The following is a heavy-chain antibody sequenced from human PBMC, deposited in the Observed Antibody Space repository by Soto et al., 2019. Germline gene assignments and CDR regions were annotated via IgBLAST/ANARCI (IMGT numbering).Heavy chain of an antibody. CDR3: ARGDWMDY. J-gene: IGHJ4*02. CDR1: TYTFTNYA. D-gene: IGHD1-1*01. CDR2: ISTYDGNT. Sequence: QVHLVQSEAEVKKPGASMKGSCKASTYTFTNYAINWVRQAPGQGLEWMGRISTYDGNTNYAQKLQGRVTMITDTFTSTAYMELRSLTSDDTAVYYCARGDWMDYWGQGTLVTVSS. V-gene: IGHV1-18*01.